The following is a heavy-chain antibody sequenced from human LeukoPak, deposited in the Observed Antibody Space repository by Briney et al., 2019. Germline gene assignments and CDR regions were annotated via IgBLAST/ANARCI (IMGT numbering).Heavy chain of an antibody. J-gene: IGHJ6*04. V-gene: IGHV1-18*01. D-gene: IGHD2-8*02. CDR2: SSGFNGQT. CDR3: ARSGILVTGVRMDV. Sequence: GASVKVSCKASGYIFKSYGVNWVRQAPGQGLEWVGWSSGFNGQTDYGQRFQGRVTMTRDTSTSTAYMELRSLRSEDTAVYYCARSGILVTGVRMDVWGKGTTVIVSS. CDR1: GYIFKSYG.